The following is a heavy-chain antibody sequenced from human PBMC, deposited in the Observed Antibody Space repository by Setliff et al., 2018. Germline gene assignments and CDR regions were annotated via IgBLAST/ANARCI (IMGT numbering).Heavy chain of an antibody. D-gene: IGHD3-3*01. CDR1: GFTFSNYG. CDR3: ARRNIGVIIGYYFDY. V-gene: IGHV3-48*01. CDR2: ISTSGSTI. Sequence: GGSLRLSCAASGFTFSNYGMTWVRQAPGKGLEWISYISTSGSTIYYADSVKGRFTISRDKAHHSLFLQMNSLRAEDTAVYYCARRNIGVIIGYYFDYWGQGTLVTVSS. J-gene: IGHJ4*02.